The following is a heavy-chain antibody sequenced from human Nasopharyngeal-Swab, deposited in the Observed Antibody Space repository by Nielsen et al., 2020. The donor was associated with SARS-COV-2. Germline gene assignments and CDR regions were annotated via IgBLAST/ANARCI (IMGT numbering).Heavy chain of an antibody. D-gene: IGHD1-1*01. J-gene: IGHJ6*02. CDR2: IKQDGSEK. V-gene: IGHV3-7*03. CDR3: TRDGYAHFFGMDV. Sequence: GESLKISSAASGFTFSSYWMSWVRQAPGKGLEWVANIKQDGSEKYYVDSVKGRFSISRDNSKNSLYLQMNSLRVEDTAVYYCTRDGYAHFFGMDVWGRGTTVTVSS. CDR1: GFTFSSYW.